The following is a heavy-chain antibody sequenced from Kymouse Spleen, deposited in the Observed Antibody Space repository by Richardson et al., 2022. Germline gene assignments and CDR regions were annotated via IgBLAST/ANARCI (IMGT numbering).Heavy chain of an antibody. Sequence: QVQLVESGGGVVQPGRSLRLSCAASGFTFSSYGMHWVRQAPGKGLEWVAVISYDGSNKYYADSVKGRFTISRDNSKNTLYLQMNSLRAEDTAVYYCAKKRLTYGSGSPPYYYGMDVWGQGTTVTVSS. D-gene: IGHD3-10*01. J-gene: IGHJ6*02. CDR2: ISYDGSNK. V-gene: IGHV3-30*18. CDR1: GFTFSSYG. CDR3: AKKRLTYGSGSPPYYYGMDV.